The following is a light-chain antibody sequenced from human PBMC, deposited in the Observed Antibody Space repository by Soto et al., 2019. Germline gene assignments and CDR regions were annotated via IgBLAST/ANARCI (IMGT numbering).Light chain of an antibody. V-gene: IGLV2-11*01. CDR2: DVS. Sequence: QSVLTQPRSVSGSPGQSVTISCTGTSSDVGGYNYVSWYQQHPGKAPKLVIYDVSKRPSGVPDRFSGSKSGNTASLTISGLPAEDEADYYCCSYAGTSLWVFGGGTKLTVL. CDR3: CSYAGTSLWV. CDR1: SSDVGGYNY. J-gene: IGLJ3*02.